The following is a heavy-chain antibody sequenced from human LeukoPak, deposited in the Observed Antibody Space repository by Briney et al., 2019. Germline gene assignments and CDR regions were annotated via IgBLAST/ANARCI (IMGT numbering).Heavy chain of an antibody. CDR2: ISNSSPNV. J-gene: IGHJ5*02. CDR3: ARTTVTTGRTNWFDP. V-gene: IGHV3-21*01. CDR1: GFTFISYS. D-gene: IGHD4-17*01. Sequence: NTGGSLRLSCAASGFTFISYSMNWVRQAPGKGLEWVSSISNSSPNVYYADSVKGRFTISRDNAKNSLYLQMNSLRAEDTAVYYCARTTVTTGRTNWFDPWGQGTLVTVSS.